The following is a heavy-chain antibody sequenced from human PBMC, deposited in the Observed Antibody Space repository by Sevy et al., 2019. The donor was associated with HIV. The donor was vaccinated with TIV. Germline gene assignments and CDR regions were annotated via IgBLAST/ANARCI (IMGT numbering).Heavy chain of an antibody. Sequence: GGSLRLSCAASGFTFSSYSMNWVRQAPGKGLEWVSSISSSSSIYIYYADSVKGRFTSARDNTKNSLYLQMNSPGAEDTSVYYCARDPTNYYVDYFFDYWGQGTLVTVSS. V-gene: IGHV3-21*01. J-gene: IGHJ4*02. CDR3: ARDPTNYYVDYFFDY. CDR1: GFTFSSYS. D-gene: IGHD4-17*01. CDR2: ISSSSSIYI.